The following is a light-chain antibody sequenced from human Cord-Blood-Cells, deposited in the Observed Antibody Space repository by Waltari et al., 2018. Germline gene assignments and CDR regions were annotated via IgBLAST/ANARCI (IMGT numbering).Light chain of an antibody. J-gene: IGKJ4*01. CDR1: QDISNY. CDR3: QQYDNLPLT. V-gene: IGKV1-33*01. CDR2: DAS. Sequence: DIQMTQSPSSLSASVGDRVTITCQASQDISNYLNWYQQKPGKAPKLLIYDASNLETGVPSRFSGSGSGTDFTFTISSLQPEDTATYYCQQYDNLPLT.